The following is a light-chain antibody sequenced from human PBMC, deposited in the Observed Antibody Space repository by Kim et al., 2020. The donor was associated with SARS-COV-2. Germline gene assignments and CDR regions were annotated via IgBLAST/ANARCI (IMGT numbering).Light chain of an antibody. CDR3: QQYNNWPYT. CDR2: GAS. J-gene: IGKJ2*01. CDR1: QSVSSN. Sequence: SVSPVARATISCRASQSVSSNLAWYQQKPGQAPRLLIYGASTRATGIPSRFSGSGSGTEFTLTISSLQSEDFAVYSCQQYNNWPYTFGQGTKLEI. V-gene: IGKV3-15*01.